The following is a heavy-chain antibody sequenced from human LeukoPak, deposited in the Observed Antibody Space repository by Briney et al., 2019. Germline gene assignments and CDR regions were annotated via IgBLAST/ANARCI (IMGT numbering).Heavy chain of an antibody. CDR2: ISGSGGST. J-gene: IGHJ4*02. CDR1: GFTFSSYA. CDR3: AKAGRGSSSWPDNFDY. Sequence: GGSLRLSCAASGFTFSSYAMSWVRQAPGKGLEWVSAISGSGGSTYYADSVKGRFTISRDSSKNTLYLQMNSLRAEDTAIYYCAKAGRGSSSWPDNFDYWGQGTLVTVSS. D-gene: IGHD6-13*01. V-gene: IGHV3-23*01.